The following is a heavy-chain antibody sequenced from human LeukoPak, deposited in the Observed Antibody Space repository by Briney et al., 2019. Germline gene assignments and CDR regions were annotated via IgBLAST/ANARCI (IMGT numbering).Heavy chain of an antibody. CDR2: IYYSGST. Sequence: SETLSLTCIVSGGSITSGDYYWSWIRQPPGKGLEWIGYIYYSGSTNYNPSLKSRVTISVATSKNQFSLKLSSVTAADTAVYYCAREMVEVTTHYYYGMDVWGQGTTVTVSS. CDR1: GGSITSGDYY. CDR3: AREMVEVTTHYYYGMDV. V-gene: IGHV4-61*08. D-gene: IGHD4-17*01. J-gene: IGHJ6*02.